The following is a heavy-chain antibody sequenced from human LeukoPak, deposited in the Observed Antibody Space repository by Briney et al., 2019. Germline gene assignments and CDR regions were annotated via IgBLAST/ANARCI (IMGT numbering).Heavy chain of an antibody. V-gene: IGHV1-8*03. Sequence: ASVNVSCKASGYTFTSYDINWVRQATGQGLEWMGWMNPNSGNTGYAQKFQGRVTITRNTSISTAYMELSSLRSEDTAVYYCARARTIFGVVIYAFDYWGQGTLVTVSS. D-gene: IGHD3-3*01. CDR1: GYTFTSYD. J-gene: IGHJ4*02. CDR3: ARARTIFGVVIYAFDY. CDR2: MNPNSGNT.